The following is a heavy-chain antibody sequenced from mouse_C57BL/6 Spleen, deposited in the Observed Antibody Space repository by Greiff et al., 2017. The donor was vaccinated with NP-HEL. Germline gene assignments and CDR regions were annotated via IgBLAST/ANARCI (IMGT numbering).Heavy chain of an antibody. CDR3: ARGGYGSSSVFAY. D-gene: IGHD1-1*01. Sequence: EVKLMESGPELVKPGASVKISCKASGYSFTGYYMNWVKQSPEKSLEWIGEINPSTGGTTYNQKFKAKATLTVDKSSSTAYMQLKSLTSEDSAVYYCARGGYGSSSVFAYWGQGTLVTVSA. CDR2: INPSTGGT. CDR1: GYSFTGYY. J-gene: IGHJ3*01. V-gene: IGHV1-42*01.